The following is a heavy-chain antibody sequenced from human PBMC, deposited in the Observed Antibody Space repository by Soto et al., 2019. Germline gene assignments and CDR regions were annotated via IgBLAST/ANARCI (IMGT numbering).Heavy chain of an antibody. Sequence: QVQLVQSGAEVKKPGSSVKVSCKASGGTFSSYAISWVRQAPGQGLEWMGGIIPIFGTANYAQKFQGRVTIPAAESTTKADMGLGGLRSQHTAGHYCARDASPKRWLQSFHLFYWGQGTLVTVSS. CDR2: IIPIFGTA. V-gene: IGHV1-69*12. D-gene: IGHD5-12*01. J-gene: IGHJ4*02. CDR3: ARDASPKRWLQSFHLFY. CDR1: GGTFSSYA.